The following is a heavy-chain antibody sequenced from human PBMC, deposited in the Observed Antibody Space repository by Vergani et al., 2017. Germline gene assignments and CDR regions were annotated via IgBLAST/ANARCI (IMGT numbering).Heavy chain of an antibody. V-gene: IGHV1-69*01. Sequence: QVQLVQSGAEVKKPGSSVKVSCKASGGSFRSYVFNWVRQAPGQRLEWMGGIIPLFGTVNYAQKFQGRVTITADESTSTDYMELSRLRSNDTAVYYCARERIRLFGVVVHDAFDIWGQGTMVTVSS. J-gene: IGHJ3*02. CDR2: IIPLFGTV. D-gene: IGHD3-3*01. CDR3: ARERIRLFGVVVHDAFDI. CDR1: GGSFRSYV.